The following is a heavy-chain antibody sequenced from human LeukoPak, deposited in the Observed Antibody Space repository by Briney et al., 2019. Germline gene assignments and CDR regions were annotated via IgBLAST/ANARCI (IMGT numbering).Heavy chain of an antibody. J-gene: IGHJ4*02. CDR2: IMQDGSEK. Sequence: PGGSLRLSCAASGFTLSYYWMTWVRRAPGKGLEWVANIMQDGSEKYYVDSVKGRFTISRDNAKNSLYLQMNSLRAGDTAVYYCARHSAGYTTFFDYWGQGTLVTVSS. V-gene: IGHV3-7*04. CDR1: GFTLSYYW. CDR3: ARHSAGYTTFFDY. D-gene: IGHD5-24*01.